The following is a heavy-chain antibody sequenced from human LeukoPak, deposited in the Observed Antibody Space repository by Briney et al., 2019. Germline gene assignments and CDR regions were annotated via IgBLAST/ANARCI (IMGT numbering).Heavy chain of an antibody. Sequence: GGSLGLSCAASGFSFRTYGMHWVRQAPGKGLEWVAVMWFDGSNENYADSVKGRFTISRDISKNTVYLQSNSLRVEDTAVYYCARRPGIAAAGIDYWGQGTLVTVSS. CDR2: MWFDGSNE. CDR3: ARRPGIAAAGIDY. CDR1: GFSFRTYG. V-gene: IGHV3-33*01. J-gene: IGHJ4*02. D-gene: IGHD6-13*01.